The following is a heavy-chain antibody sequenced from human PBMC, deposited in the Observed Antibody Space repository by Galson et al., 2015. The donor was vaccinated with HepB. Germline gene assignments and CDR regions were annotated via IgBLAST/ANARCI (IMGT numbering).Heavy chain of an antibody. J-gene: IGHJ6*02. Sequence: SLRLTCAASGFTFSSYGMHWVRQAPGKGLEWVAVISYDGSNKYYADSVKGRFTISRGNSKNTLYLQMNNLRAEDTAVYYCAKCTNPRLYYYYGMDVWGQGTTVTVSS. CDR2: ISYDGSNK. CDR3: AKCTNPRLYYYYGMDV. CDR1: GFTFSSYG. D-gene: IGHD2-8*01. V-gene: IGHV3-30*18.